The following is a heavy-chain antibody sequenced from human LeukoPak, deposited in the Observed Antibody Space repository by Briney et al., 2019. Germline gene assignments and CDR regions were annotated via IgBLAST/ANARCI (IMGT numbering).Heavy chain of an antibody. D-gene: IGHD1-26*01. Sequence: PSETLSLTCAVYGGSFSGYYWSWIRQPPGKGLEWIGEINHSGSTNYNPSLKSRVTISVDTSKNQFSLKLGSVTAADTAVYYCASGRIVGATNWFDPWGQGTLVTVSS. J-gene: IGHJ5*02. V-gene: IGHV4-34*01. CDR2: INHSGST. CDR3: ASGRIVGATNWFDP. CDR1: GGSFSGYY.